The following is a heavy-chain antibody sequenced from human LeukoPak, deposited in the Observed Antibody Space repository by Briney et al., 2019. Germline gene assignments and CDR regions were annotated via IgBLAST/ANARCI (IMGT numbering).Heavy chain of an antibody. V-gene: IGHV4-34*01. CDR3: ARAIQPLIRVGAGRYFDY. D-gene: IGHD1-26*01. CDR1: GGSFSGYY. J-gene: IGHJ4*02. CDR2: INHSGST. Sequence: KTSETLSLICAVYGGSFSGYYWRWIRQPPGKGLEWLGEINHSGSTNYNPSLKSRVTISVDTSKNQFSLKLSSVTAADTAVYYCARAIQPLIRVGAGRYFDYWGQGTLVTVSS.